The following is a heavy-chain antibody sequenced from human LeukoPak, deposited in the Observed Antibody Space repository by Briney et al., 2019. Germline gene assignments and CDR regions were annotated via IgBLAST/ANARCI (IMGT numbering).Heavy chain of an antibody. V-gene: IGHV4-39*07. CDR2: IYYSGST. D-gene: IGHD3-22*01. CDR1: GGSISSSSYY. CDR3: ARAAPPIGTMIVGRHFDL. Sequence: ASETLSLTCTVSGGSISSSSYYWGWIRQPPGKGLEWIGSIYYSGSTYYNPSLKSRVTISVDTSKNQFSLKLSSVTAADTAVYYCARAAPPIGTMIVGRHFDLWGRGTLVTVSS. J-gene: IGHJ2*01.